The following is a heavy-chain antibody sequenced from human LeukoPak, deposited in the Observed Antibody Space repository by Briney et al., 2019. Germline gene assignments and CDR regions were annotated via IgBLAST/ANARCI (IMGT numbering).Heavy chain of an antibody. Sequence: PGGSLRLSCAASGFPFSNYAMHWVRQDPGKGLEWVAVIWYDGSDKYYGESLKGRFTISRDNSKNTLYLQMNSLRAEDSAVYYCAGGPPGDFWTYDYYYYGMDVWGQGTTVTVSS. CDR2: IWYDGSDK. V-gene: IGHV3-33*01. J-gene: IGHJ6*02. CDR3: AGGPPGDFWTYDYYYYGMDV. CDR1: GFPFSNYA. D-gene: IGHD3/OR15-3a*01.